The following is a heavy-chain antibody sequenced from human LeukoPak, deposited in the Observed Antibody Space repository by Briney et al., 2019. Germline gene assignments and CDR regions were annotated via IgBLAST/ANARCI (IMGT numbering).Heavy chain of an antibody. CDR2: IDPSDSYT. CDR3: ARGYYYGSGSHPKTTPIDY. Sequence: GESLKISCKGSGYSFTSYWISWVRQMPGKGLGWMGRIDPSDSYTNYSPSFQGHVTISADKSISTAYLQWSSLKASDTAMYYCARGYYYGSGSHPKTTPIDYWGQGTLVTVSS. CDR1: GYSFTSYW. J-gene: IGHJ4*02. D-gene: IGHD3-10*01. V-gene: IGHV5-10-1*01.